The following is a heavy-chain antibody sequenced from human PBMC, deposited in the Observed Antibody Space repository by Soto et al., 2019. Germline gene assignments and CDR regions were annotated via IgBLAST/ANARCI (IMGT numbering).Heavy chain of an antibody. CDR1: GFTFTGYW. CDR3: ARGYRTHWYWSSPDY. J-gene: IGHJ4*01. V-gene: IGHV3-74*01. Sequence: GGSLRLSCAASGFTFTGYWMHWVRQAPGKGLMWVSRINRDGSTTGYADSVKGRFTISRDNAKNSLYLQMNSLKAEDTAVYYCARGYRTHWYWSSPDYWGQGSLVTVSS. D-gene: IGHD2-8*02. CDR2: INRDGSTT.